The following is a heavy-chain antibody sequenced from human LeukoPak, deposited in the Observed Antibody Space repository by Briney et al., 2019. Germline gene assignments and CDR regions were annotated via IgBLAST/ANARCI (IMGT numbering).Heavy chain of an antibody. CDR2: IYYSGST. CDR1: GGSISSSDYY. J-gene: IGHJ5*01. CDR3: ARDQWPYGSGSYAT. V-gene: IGHV4-39*07. Sequence: SETLSLTCSVSGGSISSSDYYWGWIRQPPGKGLEFIASIYYSGSTYYNPSLESRVTIGMDMSRNQVSLRLSTVTAADTAVYFCARDQWPYGSGSYATWGQEPWSSSP. D-gene: IGHD3-10*01.